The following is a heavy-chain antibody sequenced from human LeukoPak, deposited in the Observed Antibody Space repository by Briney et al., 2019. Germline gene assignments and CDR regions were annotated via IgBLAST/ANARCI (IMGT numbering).Heavy chain of an antibody. V-gene: IGHV3-21*04. Sequence: PGGSLRLSCAASGFTFSSYSMNWVRQAPGKGLEWVSSISSSSSYIYYADSLKGRFTISKDNSKNTLYLQMNSLRAEDTAVYYCAKDHTVGATFGVYFDYWGQGTLVTVSS. CDR2: ISSSSSYI. CDR3: AKDHTVGATFGVYFDY. D-gene: IGHD1-26*01. J-gene: IGHJ4*02. CDR1: GFTFSSYS.